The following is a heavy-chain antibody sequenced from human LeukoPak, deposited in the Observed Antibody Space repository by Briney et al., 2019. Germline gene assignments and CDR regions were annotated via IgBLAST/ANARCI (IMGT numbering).Heavy chain of an antibody. V-gene: IGHV3-7*01. CDR3: ARDLDYYATDY. D-gene: IGHD3/OR15-3a*01. CDR1: GFSLSRYW. CDR2: IGKDGSGN. J-gene: IGHJ4*02. Sequence: GGSLRLSCAASGFSLSRYWMSWVRQAPGQGLEWVANIGKDGSGNHYADSVKGRFTISRDNAKNSLYLQMNSLRADDTAVHYCARDLDYYATDYWGQGTLVTVSS.